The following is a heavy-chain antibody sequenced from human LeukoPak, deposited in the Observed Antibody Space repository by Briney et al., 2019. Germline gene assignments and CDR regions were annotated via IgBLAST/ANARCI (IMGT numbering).Heavy chain of an antibody. J-gene: IGHJ6*02. V-gene: IGHV1-18*01. Sequence: GASVKVSCKASGYTFTSYGISWVRQAPGQGLEWMGWISAYNGNTNYAQKLQGRVTMTTDTSTSAAYMELRSLRSDDTAVYYCARALKGHGSNYYYYGMDVWGQGTTVTVSS. CDR1: GYTFTSYG. CDR3: ARALKGHGSNYYYYGMDV. D-gene: IGHD4-11*01. CDR2: ISAYNGNT.